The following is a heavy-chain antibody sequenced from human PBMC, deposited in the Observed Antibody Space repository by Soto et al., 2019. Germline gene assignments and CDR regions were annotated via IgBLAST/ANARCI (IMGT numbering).Heavy chain of an antibody. CDR3: AAVGSGSYIDY. CDR1: GFTFTSSA. D-gene: IGHD1-26*01. CDR2: IVVGSGNT. V-gene: IGHV1-58*02. J-gene: IGHJ4*02. Sequence: WASVKVSCKASGFTFTSSAMQWGRQARGQRLEWIGWIVVGSGNTNYAQKFQERVTITRDMSTSTAYMELSSLRSEDTAVYYCAAVGSGSYIDYWGQGTLVTVSS.